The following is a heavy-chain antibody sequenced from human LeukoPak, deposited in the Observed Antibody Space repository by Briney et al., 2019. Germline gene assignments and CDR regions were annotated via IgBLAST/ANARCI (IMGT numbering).Heavy chain of an antibody. Sequence: PGGSLRLSCAASGFTFSNYTMSRVRQAPGEGLEWVSAISGSDAITYYAGSVRGRFTISRDNSKTTLYLQMNSLRAEDTAVYYCAKGRGANSVGLLDYWGQGTLVTVSS. J-gene: IGHJ4*02. V-gene: IGHV3-23*01. CDR1: GFTFSNYT. CDR2: ISGSDAIT. D-gene: IGHD4/OR15-4a*01. CDR3: AKGRGANSVGLLDY.